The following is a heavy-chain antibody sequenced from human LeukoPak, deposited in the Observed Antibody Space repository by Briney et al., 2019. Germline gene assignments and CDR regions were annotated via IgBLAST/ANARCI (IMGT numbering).Heavy chain of an antibody. V-gene: IGHV3-21*01. CDR1: GFTFSTYS. J-gene: IGHJ4*02. CDR3: ASGGNHYYGSGNYPDY. D-gene: IGHD3-10*01. Sequence: GGSLRLSCAASGFTFSTYSMNWVRQAPGKGLEWVSFISSSSSYIYYADSVRGRFTISRDNAKNSLFLQMNSLRAEDTAVYYCASGGNHYYGSGNYPDYWGQGTVVTVSS. CDR2: ISSSSSYI.